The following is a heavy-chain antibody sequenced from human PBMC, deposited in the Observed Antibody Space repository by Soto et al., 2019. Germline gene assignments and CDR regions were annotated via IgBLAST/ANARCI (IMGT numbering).Heavy chain of an antibody. CDR1: GFTFDDYT. V-gene: IGHV3-43*01. J-gene: IGHJ2*01. CDR3: AKDAFVVVTGEYFDL. Sequence: PGGSLRLSCAASGFTFDDYTMHWVRQAPGKGLEWVSLISWDGGSTYYADSVKGRFTISRDNSKNSLYLQMNSLRTEDTALYYCAKDAFVVVTGEYFDLWGRGTLVTVSS. D-gene: IGHD2-21*02. CDR2: ISWDGGST.